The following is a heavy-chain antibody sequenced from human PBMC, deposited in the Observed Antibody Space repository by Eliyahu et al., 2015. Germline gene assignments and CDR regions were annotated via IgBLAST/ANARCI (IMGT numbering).Heavy chain of an antibody. CDR1: GFSLSTXXVG. CDR3: AHRGPKSAMVLYYFDY. CDR2: IXWNDDK. J-gene: IGHJ4*02. V-gene: IGHV2-5*01. D-gene: IGHD5-18*01. Sequence: QITLKASGPTLVKPTQTLXLTXTXXGFSLSTXXVGVGWIRQPXGKALEWLXLIXWNDDKRYSPSLKSRLTITKDTSKNQVVLTMTNMDPVDTATYYCAHRGPKSAMVLYYFDYWGQGTLVTVSS.